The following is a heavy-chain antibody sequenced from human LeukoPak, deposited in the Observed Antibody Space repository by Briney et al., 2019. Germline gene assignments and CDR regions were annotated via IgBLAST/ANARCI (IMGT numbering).Heavy chain of an antibody. Sequence: GESLKISCKASGYSFTRYWISWVRQMPGKGLEWMGRIDPSDSYTNYSPSFQGHVTISADKSISTAYLQWRSLKASDTAIYYSARTYSSGWAFFDYWGQGNMVTVSS. V-gene: IGHV5-10-1*01. CDR1: GYSFTRYW. CDR3: ARTYSSGWAFFDY. D-gene: IGHD6-19*01. J-gene: IGHJ4*02. CDR2: IDPSDSYT.